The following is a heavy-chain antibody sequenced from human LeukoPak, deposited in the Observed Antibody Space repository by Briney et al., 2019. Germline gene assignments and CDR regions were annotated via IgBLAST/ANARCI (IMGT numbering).Heavy chain of an antibody. Sequence: GGSLRLSCAASGFTFSSYSMNWVRQAPGKGLEWVSYISSSSSTIYYADSVKGRFTISRDNSKNTLFLQMNSLRAEDTAVYYCARAGGIAVAGPPHYFDYWGQGTLVTVSS. J-gene: IGHJ4*02. V-gene: IGHV3-48*01. CDR2: ISSSSSTI. CDR3: ARAGGIAVAGPPHYFDY. D-gene: IGHD6-19*01. CDR1: GFTFSSYS.